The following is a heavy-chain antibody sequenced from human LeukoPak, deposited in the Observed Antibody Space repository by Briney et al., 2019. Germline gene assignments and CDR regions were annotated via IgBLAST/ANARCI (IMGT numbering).Heavy chain of an antibody. CDR2: ISYNGNT. CDR3: ARDSKTYYYDN. J-gene: IGHJ4*02. Sequence: SETLSLTCTVSGGSISSNNYFWGWICQPPGKGLEWIGEISYNGNTYYNPSLKSRVTISVDTSKNQFSLKLSSVTAADTAVYYCARDSKTYYYDNWGQGTLVTVSS. CDR1: GGSISSNNYF. V-gene: IGHV4-39*07.